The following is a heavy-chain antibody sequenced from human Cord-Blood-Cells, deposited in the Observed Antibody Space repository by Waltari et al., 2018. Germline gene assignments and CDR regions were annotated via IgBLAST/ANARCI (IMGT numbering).Heavy chain of an antibody. J-gene: IGHJ3*02. CDR1: GYTFTGYY. CDR3: ARARYCSSTSCYAFDI. D-gene: IGHD2-2*01. V-gene: IGHV1-2*04. CDR2: INPNGGGT. Sequence: QVQLVQSGAEVKKPGASVKVSCKASGYTFTGYYMHWVRRAPGQGREWVGWINPNGGGTNYAQKFQGWVTMTRATSSSTAYMELSRLRSDDTAVYYCARARYCSSTSCYAFDIWGQGTMVTVSS.